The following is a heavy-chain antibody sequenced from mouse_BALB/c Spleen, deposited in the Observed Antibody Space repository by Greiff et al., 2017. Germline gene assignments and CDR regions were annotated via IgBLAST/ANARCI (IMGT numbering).Heavy chain of an antibody. D-gene: IGHD1-1*01. CDR2: ILPGSGST. Sequence: VQLQQSGAELMKPGASVKISCKATGYTFSSYWIEWVKQRPGHGLEWIGEILPGSGSTNYNEKFKGKATFTADTSSNTAYMQLSSLTSEDSAVYYCARRALYGSSYDWYFDVWGAGTTVTVSS. J-gene: IGHJ1*01. CDR1: GYTFSSYW. CDR3: ARRALYGSSYDWYFDV. V-gene: IGHV1-9*01.